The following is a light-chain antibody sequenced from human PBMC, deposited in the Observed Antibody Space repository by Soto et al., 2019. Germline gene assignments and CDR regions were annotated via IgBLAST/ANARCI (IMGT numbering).Light chain of an antibody. CDR1: QSLSNW. Sequence: DIQMTQSPSTLSASVGDRVTITCRASQSLSNWLSWYQQQPGIAPKLLIFDTSRLQSGVQSRFRGSGSATEFTLTISSLQPDDFATYYCQQYKSYWTFGQGNKVDIK. CDR3: QQYKSYWT. CDR2: DTS. J-gene: IGKJ1*01. V-gene: IGKV1-5*03.